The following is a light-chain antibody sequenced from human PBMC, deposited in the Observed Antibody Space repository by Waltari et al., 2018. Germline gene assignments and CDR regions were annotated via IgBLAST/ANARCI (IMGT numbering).Light chain of an antibody. J-gene: IGLJ2*01. Sequence: QSVLTQPPSASGTPGQRVTIPCSGSSSNIGSNYVYWYQQLPGTAPKLLIYGNNPRPSGVPDRFSGSKSGTSAALAISGLRSEDEADYYCAAWDDSLSGVVFGGGTKLTVL. CDR3: AAWDDSLSGVV. CDR1: SSNIGSNY. V-gene: IGLV1-47*01. CDR2: GNN.